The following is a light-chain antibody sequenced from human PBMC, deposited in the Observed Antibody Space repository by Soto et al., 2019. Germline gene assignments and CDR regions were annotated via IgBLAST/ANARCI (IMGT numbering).Light chain of an antibody. J-gene: IGKJ1*01. Sequence: IVITPSPATLSVSPGESAPLPCRATQSISSKLAWYQQKPGQTPPLLIYGASTRAAGTPARSTGSRSGTDFTLTTSSLQSQDFAVYYCQQHNNWPPWTFGLGTKVDIK. CDR3: QQHNNWPPWT. V-gene: IGKV3-15*01. CDR2: GAS. CDR1: QSISSK.